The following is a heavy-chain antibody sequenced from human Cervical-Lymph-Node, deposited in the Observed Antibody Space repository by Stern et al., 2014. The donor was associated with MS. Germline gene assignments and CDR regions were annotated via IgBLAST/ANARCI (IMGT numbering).Heavy chain of an antibody. CDR3: ASATGGDSYYYAMDV. CDR1: GFTFRRYW. Sequence: EVQLVESGGGLVQPGGSLRLSCAASGFTFRRYWMYWVRQAPGKGLVWVSRINSDGSYTTYADSVKGRFTISRDNAKNTMYLQMNSLRVDDAAVYYCASATGGDSYYYAMDVWGQGTTVTVSS. CDR2: INSDGSYT. J-gene: IGHJ6*02. D-gene: IGHD1-26*01. V-gene: IGHV3-74*02.